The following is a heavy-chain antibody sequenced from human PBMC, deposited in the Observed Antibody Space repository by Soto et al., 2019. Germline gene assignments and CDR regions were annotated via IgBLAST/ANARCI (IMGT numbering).Heavy chain of an antibody. Sequence: QVQVVQSGAEVKKPGASVKVACKASGYTFTTFGMSWVRQAPGQGLEWMGWISADNGDTNSAQKYEDRVTMTTDTSTKTAYMDLRSLRRDDTAVLYCAGCYCSAGSCFTRWHVDLCGRGTMVTVSS. V-gene: IGHV1-18*01. CDR2: ISADNGDT. J-gene: IGHJ2*01. D-gene: IGHD2-15*01. CDR3: AGCYCSAGSCFTRWHVDL. CDR1: GYTFTTFG.